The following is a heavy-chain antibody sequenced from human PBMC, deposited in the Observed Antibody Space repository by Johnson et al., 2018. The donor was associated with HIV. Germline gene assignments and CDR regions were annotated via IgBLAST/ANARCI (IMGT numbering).Heavy chain of an antibody. Sequence: VQLVESGGGVVRPGGSLRLSCVASGFTFDDYGMSWVRQAPGKGLEWVSGINWNGGSTGYADSVTGRFTISRDNAKNTLYLQMRSLKTEDTAVYYCTTDWPLRSFDWLFHDGFDIWGQGTMVTVSS. CDR1: GFTFDDYG. V-gene: IGHV3-20*04. J-gene: IGHJ3*02. CDR2: INWNGGST. CDR3: TTDWPLRSFDWLFHDGFDI. D-gene: IGHD3-9*01.